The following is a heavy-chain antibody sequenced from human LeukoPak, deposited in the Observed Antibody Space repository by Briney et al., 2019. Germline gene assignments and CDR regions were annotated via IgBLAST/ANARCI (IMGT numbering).Heavy chain of an antibody. CDR1: GFTVSSNY. D-gene: IGHD1-14*01. Sequence: GGSLRLSCAASGFTVSSNYMSWVRQAPGKGLEWVSVIYSGGSTYYADSVKGRFTISRDNSKNTLYLQINSLRAEDTAVYYCARMSIAGEFDYWGQGTLVTVSS. CDR3: ARMSIAGEFDY. CDR2: IYSGGST. V-gene: IGHV3-53*01. J-gene: IGHJ4*02.